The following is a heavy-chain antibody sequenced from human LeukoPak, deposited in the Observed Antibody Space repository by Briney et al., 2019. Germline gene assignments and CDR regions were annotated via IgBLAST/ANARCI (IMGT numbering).Heavy chain of an antibody. CDR1: GYTFTSYD. V-gene: IGHV1-8*01. D-gene: IGHD6-13*01. J-gene: IGHJ4*02. CDR2: MNPNSGNT. CDR3: ASQAAAGTGGLDY. Sequence: ASVKLSCNASGYTFTSYDINWVRQAPGQGLEWMGWMNPNSGNTGYAQKFQGRVTMTRNTSISTAYMELSSLRSEDTAVYYCASQAAAGTGGLDYWGQGTLVTVSS.